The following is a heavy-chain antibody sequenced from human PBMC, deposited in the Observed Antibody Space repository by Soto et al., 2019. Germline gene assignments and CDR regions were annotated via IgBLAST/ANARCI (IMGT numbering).Heavy chain of an antibody. V-gene: IGHV1-18*01. Sequence: ASVKVSGNASGYTFTSYGISWVRQAPGQGLEWMGWISAYNGKTNYAQKLQGRVTMTTDTFTSTAYMELRSLRSDDTAVYYCAFSYGSGSYYVDYWGQGTLVTVSS. D-gene: IGHD3-10*01. CDR1: GYTFTSYG. CDR2: ISAYNGKT. J-gene: IGHJ4*02. CDR3: AFSYGSGSYYVDY.